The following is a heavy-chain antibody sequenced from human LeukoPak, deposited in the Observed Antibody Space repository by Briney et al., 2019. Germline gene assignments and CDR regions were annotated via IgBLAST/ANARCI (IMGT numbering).Heavy chain of an antibody. Sequence: GGSLRLSCAASGFTFSDYAMSWVRQAPGKGLEWVSAISGSASSTYHADSVKGRFTISRDNSKNTLYLQMNSLRADDTAVYYCAKDIDSSGYFSLPIDYWGQGTLVTVSS. CDR3: AKDIDSSGYFSLPIDY. D-gene: IGHD3-22*01. J-gene: IGHJ4*02. V-gene: IGHV3-23*01. CDR2: ISGSASST. CDR1: GFTFSDYA.